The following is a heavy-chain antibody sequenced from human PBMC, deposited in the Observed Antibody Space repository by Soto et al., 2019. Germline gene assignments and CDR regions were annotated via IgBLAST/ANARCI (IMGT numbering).Heavy chain of an antibody. D-gene: IGHD3-22*01. CDR2: IYYSGST. V-gene: IGHV4-31*03. Sequence: SETLSLTCTVSGGSISSGGYYWSWIRQHPGKGLEWIGYIYYSGSTYYNPSLKSRVTISVDTSKNQFSLKMSSVTAADTAVYYCARGAPYYYDSSGYSPVFDYWSQGTLVTVSS. CDR3: ARGAPYYYDSSGYSPVFDY. CDR1: GGSISSGGYY. J-gene: IGHJ4*02.